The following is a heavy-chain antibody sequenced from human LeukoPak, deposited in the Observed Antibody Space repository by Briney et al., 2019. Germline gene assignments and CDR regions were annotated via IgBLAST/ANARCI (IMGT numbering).Heavy chain of an antibody. J-gene: IGHJ4*02. CDR3: ASPSGYYYGPHFDY. Sequence: GGSLRLSCAASGFTFSSYWMHWVRQAPGKGLVWVSRINSDGSSTSYADSVKGRFTISRDNAKNTLYLQMNSLRAEDTAVYYCASPSGYYYGPHFDYWGQGTLVTVSS. CDR2: INSDGSST. CDR1: GFTFSSYW. V-gene: IGHV3-74*01. D-gene: IGHD3-22*01.